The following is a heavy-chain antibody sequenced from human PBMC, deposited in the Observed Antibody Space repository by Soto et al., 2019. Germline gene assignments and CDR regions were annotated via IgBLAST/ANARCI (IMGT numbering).Heavy chain of an antibody. J-gene: IGHJ4*02. CDR3: ARARGDDYSNYVFLDY. Sequence: SVKVSCKASGGTFSSYAISWVRQAPGQGLEWMGGIIPIFGTANYAQKFQGRVTITAGESTSTAYMELSSLRSEDTAVYYCARARGDDYSNYVFLDYWGQGTLVTVSS. D-gene: IGHD4-4*01. V-gene: IGHV1-69*13. CDR1: GGTFSSYA. CDR2: IIPIFGTA.